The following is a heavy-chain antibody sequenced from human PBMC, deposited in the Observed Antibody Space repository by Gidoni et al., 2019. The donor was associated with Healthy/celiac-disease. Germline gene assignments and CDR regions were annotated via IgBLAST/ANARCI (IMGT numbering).Heavy chain of an antibody. Sequence: QVQLQQGGAVLLKPSETLSLTCAVYGGSFSGYYWSWIRQPPGKGLEWIGEINHSGSTNYNPSLKSRVTISVDTSKNQFSLKLSSVTAADTAVYYCARRPGNFWSGSAFDYWGQGTLVTVSS. CDR1: GGSFSGYY. J-gene: IGHJ4*02. CDR3: ARRPGNFWSGSAFDY. CDR2: INHSGST. D-gene: IGHD3-3*01. V-gene: IGHV4-34*01.